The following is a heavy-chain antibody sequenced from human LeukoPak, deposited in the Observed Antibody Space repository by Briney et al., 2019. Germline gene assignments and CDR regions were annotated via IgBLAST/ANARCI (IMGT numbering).Heavy chain of an antibody. V-gene: IGHV3-30*02. CDR1: GFTFSSYA. Sequence: PGGSLRLSCAASGFTFSSYAMEWVRQAPGKGLEWVAFIRYDGSNKYYADSVKGRFTISRDNSKNTLYLQMNSLRAEDTAVYYCARDVFGTTGTTFDYWGQGTLVTVSS. CDR3: ARDVFGTTGTTFDY. CDR2: IRYDGSNK. J-gene: IGHJ4*02. D-gene: IGHD1-1*01.